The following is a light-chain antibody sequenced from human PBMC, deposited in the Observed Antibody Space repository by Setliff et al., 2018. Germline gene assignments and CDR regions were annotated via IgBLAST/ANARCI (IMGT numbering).Light chain of an antibody. J-gene: IGLJ1*01. CDR3: SSYTSNTFV. CDR1: SSDVGSYDL. V-gene: IGLV2-14*03. CDR2: GVS. Sequence: QSALAQPASVSGSPGQSITISCSGTSSDVGSYDLVSWYQQHPGKAPKLIIYGVSDRPSGVSNRFSGSKSGNTASLTISGLQTEDEADYYCSSYTSNTFVFAAGTKVTVL.